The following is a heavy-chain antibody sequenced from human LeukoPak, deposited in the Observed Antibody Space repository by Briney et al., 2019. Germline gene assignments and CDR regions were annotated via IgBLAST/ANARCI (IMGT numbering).Heavy chain of an antibody. D-gene: IGHD1-7*01. V-gene: IGHV6-1*01. CDR1: GDDVSSDSSS. Sequence: SQTLSLTFAISGDDVSSDSSSWHWIRQSPSRGLEWLGRTYYTSKWTGDAAVSVRSRIAIAPDTSKNQCTLQLNSVTVEDTAVYYCARRARWNSYFDPWGQGILVVVSS. CDR3: ARRARWNSYFDP. J-gene: IGHJ5*02. CDR2: TYYTSKWTG.